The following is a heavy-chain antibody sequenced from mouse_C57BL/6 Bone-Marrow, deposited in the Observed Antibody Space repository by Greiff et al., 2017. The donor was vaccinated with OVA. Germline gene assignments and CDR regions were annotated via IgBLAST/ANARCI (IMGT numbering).Heavy chain of an antibody. Sequence: VQLQQSGPELVKPGASVKISCKASGYAFSSSWMNWVKQRPGKGLEWIGRIYPGDGDTNYNGKFKGKATLTADKSSSTAYMQLSSLTSEDSAVYFCARLVYPYWYFDVWGTGTTVTVSS. D-gene: IGHD6-2*01. J-gene: IGHJ1*03. CDR2: IYPGDGDT. V-gene: IGHV1-82*01. CDR3: ARLVYPYWYFDV. CDR1: GYAFSSSW.